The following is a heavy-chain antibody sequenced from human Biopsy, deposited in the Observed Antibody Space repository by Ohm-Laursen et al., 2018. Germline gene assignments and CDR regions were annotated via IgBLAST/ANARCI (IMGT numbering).Heavy chain of an antibody. J-gene: IGHJ6*02. CDR2: LYYSGST. Sequence: SETLSLTCTVSGASISAYYWSWIRQPPGKGLEWIGYLYYSGSTNYNPSLKSRVTISIDTSKNQFSLNMSSVTAADTAVYYCAREFYGNGMDVWGQGTTVTVS. CDR1: GASISAYY. V-gene: IGHV4-59*01. D-gene: IGHD4-17*01. CDR3: AREFYGNGMDV.